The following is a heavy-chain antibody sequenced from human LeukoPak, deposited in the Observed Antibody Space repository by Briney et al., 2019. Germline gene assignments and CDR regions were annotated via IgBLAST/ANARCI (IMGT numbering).Heavy chain of an antibody. CDR1: GYSIGSGYY. Sequence: PSETLSLTCTVSGYSIGSGYYWGWIRQPPGKGLEWIGSIYHSGSTYYNPSLKSRVTISVDTSKNQFSLKLSSVTAADTAVYYCARDRRHYSGYDYHYWGQGTLVTVSS. J-gene: IGHJ4*02. CDR3: ARDRRHYSGYDYHY. V-gene: IGHV4-38-2*02. CDR2: IYHSGST. D-gene: IGHD5-12*01.